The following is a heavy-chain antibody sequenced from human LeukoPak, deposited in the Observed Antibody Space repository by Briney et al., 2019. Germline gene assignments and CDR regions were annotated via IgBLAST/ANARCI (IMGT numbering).Heavy chain of an antibody. J-gene: IGHJ4*02. V-gene: IGHV3-43D*03. CDR1: GFTFDDYA. CDR2: ISWDGGST. Sequence: GGSLRLSCAASGFTFDDYAMHWVRQAPGKGLEWVSLISWDGGSTYYADSVKGRFTISRDNSKNSLYLQMNSLRAEDTALYYCAKGGGSTYYYDSSGYTLIDYWGQGTLVTVSS. D-gene: IGHD3-22*01. CDR3: AKGGGSTYYYDSSGYTLIDY.